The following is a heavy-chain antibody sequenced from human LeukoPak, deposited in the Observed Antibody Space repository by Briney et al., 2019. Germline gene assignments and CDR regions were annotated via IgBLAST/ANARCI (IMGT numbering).Heavy chain of an antibody. CDR3: ARDGDITLTGVIRGGDALDM. J-gene: IGHJ3*02. CDR2: IKQDGSEK. Sequence: PGGSLRLSYAPSGFPFNHYWMTWVRQPPRKGLEWVANIKQDGSEKYYVDSVKGRFTISRDNAKNSVYLQMNILEAEDTAVYYCARDGDITLTGVIRGGDALDMWGRGTMVTVSS. D-gene: IGHD3-10*01. CDR1: GFPFNHYW. V-gene: IGHV3-7*01.